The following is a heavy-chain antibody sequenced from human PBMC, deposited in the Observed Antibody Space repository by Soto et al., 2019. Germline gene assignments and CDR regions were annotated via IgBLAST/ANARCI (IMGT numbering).Heavy chain of an antibody. CDR2: IYWDDDK. Sequence: QITLKESGPTLEKPTQTLTLTCTFSGFSLSTSGVGVGWIRQPPGKALEWLALIYWDDDKRYSPSLKSRLTITQDASKNQVVLTMTNMDPVDTATYYCAHTPYDFWSGYYKTQNWFDPWGQGTLVTVSS. CDR3: AHTPYDFWSGYYKTQNWFDP. CDR1: GFSLSTSGVG. J-gene: IGHJ5*02. V-gene: IGHV2-5*02. D-gene: IGHD3-3*01.